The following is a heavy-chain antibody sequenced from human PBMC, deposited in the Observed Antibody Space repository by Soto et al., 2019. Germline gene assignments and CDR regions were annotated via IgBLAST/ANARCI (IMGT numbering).Heavy chain of an antibody. CDR3: ARDEGIRGFDS. Sequence: QVQLVQSGAEVKKSGASVKVSCKASGYTFSSYGISWVRQAPGQGLEWMGWISGYNGLTAYAQNVQGRVTMTIDTPTTTVFMEMTGLRSNDTAVYYWARDEGIRGFDSWGQGTLVTVSS. CDR2: ISGYNGLT. CDR1: GYTFSSYG. D-gene: IGHD3-10*01. J-gene: IGHJ4*02. V-gene: IGHV1-18*04.